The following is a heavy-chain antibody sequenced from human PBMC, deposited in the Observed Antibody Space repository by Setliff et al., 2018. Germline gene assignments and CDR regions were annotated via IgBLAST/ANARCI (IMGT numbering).Heavy chain of an antibody. CDR1: GYTFTNYG. CDR2: INNYNTNT. D-gene: IGHD3-22*01. CDR3: ARINFYVSSGYYYAPEL. Sequence: VASVKVSCKTSGYTFTNYGITWVRQAPGQGLEWMGWINNYNTNTNYAQKLQGRVAMTTDTSTSTAYMELRSLRSDDSAVYYCARINFYVSSGYYYAPELWGQGTTVTVSS. J-gene: IGHJ4*02. V-gene: IGHV1-18*01.